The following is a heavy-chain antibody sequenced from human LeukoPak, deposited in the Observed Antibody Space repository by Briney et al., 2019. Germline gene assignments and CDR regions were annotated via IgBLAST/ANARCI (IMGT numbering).Heavy chain of an antibody. CDR3: ARARGPYYYDSSGPNLFDY. V-gene: IGHV3-21*01. Sequence: GGSLRLSCAASGFTFSSYSMNWVRQAPGKGLEWVSSISSSSSYIYYADSVKGRFTISRDNAKNSLYLQMNSLRAEDTAVYYCARARGPYYYDSSGPNLFDYWGQGTLVTVSS. CDR1: GFTFSSYS. J-gene: IGHJ4*02. CDR2: ISSSSSYI. D-gene: IGHD3-22*01.